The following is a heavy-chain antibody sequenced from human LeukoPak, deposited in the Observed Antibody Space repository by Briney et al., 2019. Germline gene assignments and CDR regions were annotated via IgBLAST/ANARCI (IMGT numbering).Heavy chain of an antibody. V-gene: IGHV3-9*03. D-gene: IGHD4-17*01. Sequence: PGGSLRLSCAASGFTFDDYAMHWVRHAPGKGLEWVSGISWNSGSIGYADSVKGRFTISRDNAKNSLYLQMNSLRAEDMALYYCAKDGDYGDYLDYWGQGTLVTVSS. J-gene: IGHJ4*02. CDR1: GFTFDDYA. CDR3: AKDGDYGDYLDY. CDR2: ISWNSGSI.